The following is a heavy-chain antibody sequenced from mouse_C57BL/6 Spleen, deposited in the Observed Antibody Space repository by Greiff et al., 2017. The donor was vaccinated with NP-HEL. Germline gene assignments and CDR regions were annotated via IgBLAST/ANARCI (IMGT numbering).Heavy chain of an antibody. CDR2: IHPNSGST. CDR3: AREDGNPFAY. D-gene: IGHD2-1*01. V-gene: IGHV1-64*01. J-gene: IGHJ3*01. CDR1: GYTFTSYW. Sequence: QVQLQQPGAELVKPGASVKLSCKASGYTFTSYWMHWVKQRPGQGLEWIGMIHPNSGSTNYNEKFKSKGTLTVDKSSSTAYMQLSSLTSEDSAVYYCAREDGNPFAYWGQGTLVTVSA.